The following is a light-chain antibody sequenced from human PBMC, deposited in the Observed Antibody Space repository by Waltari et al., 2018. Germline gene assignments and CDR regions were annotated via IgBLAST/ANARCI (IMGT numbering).Light chain of an antibody. CDR3: QQNYRRRT. CDR2: WAS. Sequence: DIVMTQSPEFLAVSLGERATINCKSSQSVLYNSNDKNYLAWYQQKPGQPAKLLIYWASTRQSGVPDRFSGSGSGPVFTLTINSLQAEDVAVYYCQQNYRRRTFGRGTRVEIK. J-gene: IGKJ1*01. V-gene: IGKV4-1*01. CDR1: QSVLYNSNDKNY.